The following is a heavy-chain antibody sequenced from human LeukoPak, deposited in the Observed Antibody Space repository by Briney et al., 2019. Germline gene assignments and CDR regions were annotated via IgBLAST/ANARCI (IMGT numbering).Heavy chain of an antibody. D-gene: IGHD1-1*01. J-gene: IGHJ4*02. V-gene: IGHV3-48*03. Sequence: PGGSLRLSCAASGFSFSSYEMNWVRQAPGKGLEWGSYISNSGNTKFYADSVMGRFTISRKNGKNSLYLQMNSLRAEDTAVYYCARVFSNPTGNDYWGQGTLVTVSS. CDR2: ISNSGNTK. CDR1: GFSFSSYE. CDR3: ARVFSNPTGNDY.